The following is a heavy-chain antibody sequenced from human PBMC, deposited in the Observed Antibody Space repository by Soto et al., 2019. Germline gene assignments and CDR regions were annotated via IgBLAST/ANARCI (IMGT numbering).Heavy chain of an antibody. CDR3: RRRPPRHWFDP. Sequence: QVQLQQWGAGLLKPSETLSLTCAVYGGSFSGYYWSWIRQPPGKGLEWIGEINHSGSTNYNPSLKSRVTGSVHRAKKQFPLKLRSVAAADKAVYYCRRRPPRHWFDPWGQGTLVTVSS. V-gene: IGHV4-34*01. CDR2: INHSGST. J-gene: IGHJ5*02. CDR1: GGSFSGYY. D-gene: IGHD6-6*01.